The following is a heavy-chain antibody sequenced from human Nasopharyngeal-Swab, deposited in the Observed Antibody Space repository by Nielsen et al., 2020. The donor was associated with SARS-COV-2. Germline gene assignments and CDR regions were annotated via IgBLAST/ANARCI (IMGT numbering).Heavy chain of an antibody. CDR2: ISAYNGNT. CDR1: GYTFTSYG. Sequence: ASVKVSCKASGYTFTSYGISWVRQAPGQGLEWMGWISAYNGNTNYAQKFQGRVTITADKSTSTAYMELSSLRSEDTAVYYCARDRDYYDSSGYYFGWFDPWGQGTLVTVSS. CDR3: ARDRDYYDSSGYYFGWFDP. V-gene: IGHV1-18*01. J-gene: IGHJ5*02. D-gene: IGHD3-22*01.